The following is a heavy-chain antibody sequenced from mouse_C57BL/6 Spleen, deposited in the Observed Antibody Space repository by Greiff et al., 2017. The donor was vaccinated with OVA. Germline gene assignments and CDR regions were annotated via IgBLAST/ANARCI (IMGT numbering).Heavy chain of an antibody. D-gene: IGHD1-1*01. CDR2: ISSGSSTI. J-gene: IGHJ2*01. Sequence: EVKLVESGGGLVKPGGSLKLSCAASGFTFSDYGMHWVRQAPEKGLEWVAYISSGSSTIYYADTVKGRFTISRDNAKNTLFLQMTRLRSEDTAMYYCARPGRYYYGSSYGFDYWGQGTTLTVSS. V-gene: IGHV5-17*01. CDR1: GFTFSDYG. CDR3: ARPGRYYYGSSYGFDY.